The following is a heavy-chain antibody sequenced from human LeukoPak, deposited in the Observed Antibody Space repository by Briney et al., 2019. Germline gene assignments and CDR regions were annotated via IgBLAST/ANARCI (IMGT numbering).Heavy chain of an antibody. CDR3: ATFTPLRAFDF. D-gene: IGHD3-16*01. Sequence: GESLRLSCAASEFTVSSNYMNWVRQAPGKGLEWVSFIYSGGSTYYADSVRGRFTISRDSSKNTLYLQMNSLRAEDTAVYFCATFTPLRAFDFWGQETLVTVSS. J-gene: IGHJ4*02. V-gene: IGHV3-66*01. CDR2: IYSGGST. CDR1: EFTVSSNY.